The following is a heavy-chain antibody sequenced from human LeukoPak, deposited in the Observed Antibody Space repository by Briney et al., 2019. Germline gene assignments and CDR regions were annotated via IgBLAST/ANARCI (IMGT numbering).Heavy chain of an antibody. CDR2: ISAYNGNT. CDR3: ARDPSGNGYYDSSGYPLQAFDY. CDR1: GYTFTSYG. D-gene: IGHD3-22*01. J-gene: IGHJ4*02. Sequence: ASVKVSCKASGYTFTSYGISWVRQAPGQGLEWMGWISAYNGNTNYAQKLQGRVTMTTDTSTSTAYMELRSLRSDDTAVYYCARDPSGNGYYDSSGYPLQAFDYWGQGTLVTVSS. V-gene: IGHV1-18*01.